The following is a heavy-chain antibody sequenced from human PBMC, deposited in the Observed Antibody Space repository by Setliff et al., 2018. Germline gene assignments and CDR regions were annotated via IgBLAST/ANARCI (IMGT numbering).Heavy chain of an antibody. CDR3: AREPLWGSHDAFDI. D-gene: IGHD7-27*01. Sequence: GASVKVSCKASGYIFTSYAINWVRQAPGQGLERMGSISAYNANTNYAQNLQGRVTMTRDTSTAYMELRSLRSDDTAVYYCAREPLWGSHDAFDIWGQGTMVTVSS. V-gene: IGHV1-18*01. CDR1: GYIFTSYA. J-gene: IGHJ3*02. CDR2: ISAYNANT.